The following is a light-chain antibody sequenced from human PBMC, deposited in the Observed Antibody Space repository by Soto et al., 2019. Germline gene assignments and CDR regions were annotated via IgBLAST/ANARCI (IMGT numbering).Light chain of an antibody. J-gene: IGKJ4*01. CDR2: GAS. Sequence: EIVMTQSPATLSVSPGERATLSCRASQSVSSNLAWYQQKPGQAPRLLIYGASIRATGIPARFSGSGSGTEFTLTISSLQSEDFAVYYCQQYNNWTLTFGGGTKVVIK. V-gene: IGKV3-15*01. CDR1: QSVSSN. CDR3: QQYNNWTLT.